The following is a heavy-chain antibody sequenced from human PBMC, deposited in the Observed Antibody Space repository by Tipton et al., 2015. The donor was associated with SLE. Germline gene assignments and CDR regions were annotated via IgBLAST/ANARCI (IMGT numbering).Heavy chain of an antibody. CDR2: IYYSGST. J-gene: IGHJ4*02. CDR1: GGSISSSSYY. D-gene: IGHD4-23*01. V-gene: IGHV4-39*01. CDR3: ARHTDYGGNSDSFDY. Sequence: TLSLTCTVSGGSISSSSYYWGWIRQPPGKGLEWIGSIYYSGSTYYNPSLKSRVPISVDTSKNLFSLKLSSVTAADTAVYYCARHTDYGGNSDSFDYWGQGTLVTVSS.